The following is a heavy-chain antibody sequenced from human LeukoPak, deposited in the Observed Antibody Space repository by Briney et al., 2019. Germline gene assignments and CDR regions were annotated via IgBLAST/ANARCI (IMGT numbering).Heavy chain of an antibody. CDR1: GFTFSSYS. J-gene: IGHJ4*02. CDR3: ARGGENEYYFDY. D-gene: IGHD2-21*01. Sequence: GGSLRLSCAASGFTFSSYSMNWVRQAPGKGLEWVSSISSSSSYIYYADSVKGRFTISRDNAKNSLYLQMNSLRAEDTAVYYCARGGENEYYFDYWGQGTLVTVSS. CDR2: ISSSSSYI. V-gene: IGHV3-21*01.